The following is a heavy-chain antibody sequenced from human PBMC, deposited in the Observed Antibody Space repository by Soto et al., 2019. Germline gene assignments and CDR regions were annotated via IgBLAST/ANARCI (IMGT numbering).Heavy chain of an antibody. J-gene: IGHJ4*02. CDR2: ITPGGGIT. CDR3: AKVLSELVPRYFDT. CDR1: GYTFTTYD. Sequence: QVQLVQSGAEVKKPGASVRVSCKASGYTFTTYDIHWVRQAPGLGLGWMGIITPGGGITSYAQKLKGRITMTRDTSTSTLSMEVSSRGSEHTAMYYCAKVLSELVPRYFDTWGQGTLVTVSS. D-gene: IGHD6-13*01. V-gene: IGHV1-46*01.